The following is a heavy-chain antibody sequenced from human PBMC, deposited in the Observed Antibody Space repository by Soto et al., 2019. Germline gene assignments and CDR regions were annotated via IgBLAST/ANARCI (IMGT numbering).Heavy chain of an antibody. CDR3: ARDVGGGDCSGGSCYLVDP. J-gene: IGHJ5*02. Sequence: QVQLVQSGAEVKKPGSSVKVSCKASGGTFSSYTISWVRQSPGQGLEWMGRIIPILGIANYAQKFQGRVTITADKSTSTAYMELSSLRSEDTAVYYCARDVGGGDCSGGSCYLVDPWGQGTLVTVSS. CDR1: GGTFSSYT. CDR2: IIPILGIA. V-gene: IGHV1-69*08. D-gene: IGHD2-15*01.